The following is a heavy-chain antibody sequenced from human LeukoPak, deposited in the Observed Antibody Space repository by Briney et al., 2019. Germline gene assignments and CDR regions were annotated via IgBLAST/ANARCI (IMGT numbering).Heavy chain of an antibody. CDR2: IIPILGIA. CDR3: AQTFSSSRTFDY. D-gene: IGHD6-13*01. CDR1: GGTFSSYA. V-gene: IGHV1-69*04. Sequence: SVKASCKASGGTFSSYAISWVRQAPGQGLEWMGRIIPILGIANYAQKFQGRVTITADKSTSTAYMELSSLRSEDTAVYYCAQTFSSSRTFDYWGQGTLVTVSS. J-gene: IGHJ4*02.